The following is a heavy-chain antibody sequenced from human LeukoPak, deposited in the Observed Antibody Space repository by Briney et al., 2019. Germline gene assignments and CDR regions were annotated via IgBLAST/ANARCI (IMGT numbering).Heavy chain of an antibody. Sequence: ASVKVSCKASGYSFTNNYMHWVRQAPGQGLEWMGVINPSGGSTSYAQDFQGRLTITGDTSTSTVYMELSSLRFEDTAVYYCARSGYSSRWSYLDYWGQGTLVTVSS. V-gene: IGHV1-46*01. CDR2: INPSGGST. J-gene: IGHJ4*02. D-gene: IGHD6-13*01. CDR3: ARSGYSSRWSYLDY. CDR1: GYSFTNNY.